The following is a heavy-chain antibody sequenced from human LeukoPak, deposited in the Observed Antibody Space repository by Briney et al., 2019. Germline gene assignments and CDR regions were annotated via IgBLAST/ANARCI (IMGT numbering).Heavy chain of an antibody. CDR3: ARHKRAYYYDRSGYPDY. D-gene: IGHD3-22*01. CDR2: IYYSGNT. CDR1: GGSLSSSSYY. Sequence: SETLSLTCTVSGGSLSSSSYYWGWICQPPGKGLEWIGSIYYSGNTYYNPSLKSRVAISVDTCKNQFSLKLTSVTAAYTAVYYCARHKRAYYYDRSGYPDYWGQGTLVTVSS. V-gene: IGHV4-39*01. J-gene: IGHJ4*02.